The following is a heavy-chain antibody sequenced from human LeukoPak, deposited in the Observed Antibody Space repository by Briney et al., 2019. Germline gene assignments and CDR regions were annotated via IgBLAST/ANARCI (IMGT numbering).Heavy chain of an antibody. CDR1: GFTFSVEY. Sequence: GGSLRFSCAASGFTFSVEYMSWIRQAPGKGLEWVSYISSSGSSILYADSVKGRFTISRDNAKNSLFLQMNSLRAEDTAVYYCTRARGAGPGAHFDYWGQGTLVTVSS. V-gene: IGHV3-11*01. CDR2: ISSSGSSI. D-gene: IGHD3-10*01. CDR3: TRARGAGPGAHFDY. J-gene: IGHJ4*02.